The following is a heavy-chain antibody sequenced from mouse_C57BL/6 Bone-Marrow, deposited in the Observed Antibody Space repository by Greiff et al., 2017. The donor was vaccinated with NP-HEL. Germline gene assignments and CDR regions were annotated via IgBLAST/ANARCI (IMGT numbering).Heavy chain of an antibody. Sequence: QVQLQQPGAELVRPGTSVKLSCKASGYTFTSYWMHWVKQRPGQGLEWIGVIDPSDSYTNYNQKFKGKATLTVDTSSSTAYMQLSSLTSEDSAVYYCERFGNYLYWDFDVWGTGATVTVAS. D-gene: IGHD2-1*01. CDR3: ERFGNYLYWDFDV. V-gene: IGHV1-59*01. J-gene: IGHJ1*03. CDR1: GYTFTSYW. CDR2: IDPSDSYT.